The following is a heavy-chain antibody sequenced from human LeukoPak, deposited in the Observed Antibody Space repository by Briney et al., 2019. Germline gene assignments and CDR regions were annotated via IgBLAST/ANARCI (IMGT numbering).Heavy chain of an antibody. CDR3: AKSLSDTGRTRFDAFDI. Sequence: PGGSLRLSCAASGFTFSSYCMSGVRQAPGKGLECVANIKQDGSEKYYVDSVKGRFTISRDNSKNTLYLQMNSLRVEDTAVYYCAKSLSDTGRTRFDAFDIWGEGTMVTVPS. V-gene: IGHV3-7*05. J-gene: IGHJ3*02. D-gene: IGHD3-3*01. CDR2: IKQDGSEK. CDR1: GFTFSSYC.